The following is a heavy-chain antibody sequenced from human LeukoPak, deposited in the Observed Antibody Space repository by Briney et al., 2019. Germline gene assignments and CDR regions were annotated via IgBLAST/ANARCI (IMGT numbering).Heavy chain of an antibody. CDR1: GFTFSTYW. Sequence: PGGSLRLSCAASGFTFSTYWMTWVRQAPGKGLEWVANINKDGREKYYVDSVKGRFTISRDNAKNSLYLQMNSLRAEDTAVYYCARGDYGGDYFDYWGQGTLVTVSS. J-gene: IGHJ4*02. CDR3: ARGDYGGDYFDY. CDR2: INKDGREK. D-gene: IGHD4-23*01. V-gene: IGHV3-7*05.